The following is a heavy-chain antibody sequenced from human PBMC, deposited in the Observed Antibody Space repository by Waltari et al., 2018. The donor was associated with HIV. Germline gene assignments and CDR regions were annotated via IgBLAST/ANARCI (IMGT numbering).Heavy chain of an antibody. Sequence: EVQLVESGGGLVQPGGSLRLSCAASGFTFSSYWMSWVRQAPGEGLGWVANIKQDGSEKYYVDSVKGRFTISRDNAKNSLYLQMNSLRAEDTAVYYCARITIFGVVNDYGMDVWGQGTTVTVSS. V-gene: IGHV3-7*01. CDR3: ARITIFGVVNDYGMDV. J-gene: IGHJ6*02. CDR2: IKQDGSEK. CDR1: GFTFSSYW. D-gene: IGHD3-3*01.